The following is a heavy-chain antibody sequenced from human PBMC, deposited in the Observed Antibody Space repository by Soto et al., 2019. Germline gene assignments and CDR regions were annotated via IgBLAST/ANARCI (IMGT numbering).Heavy chain of an antibody. Sequence: GGSLRLSCAASGFTFSNAWMSWVRQAPGKGLEWIGRIKTNSDGGTVDYTSPVKGRFTISRDDSKSMLYLDLNSLKTEDTGVYFCATVYCATTSCYAPFDYWGKGTLVTVSS. CDR2: IKTNSDGGTV. D-gene: IGHD2-2*01. V-gene: IGHV3-15*01. J-gene: IGHJ4*02. CDR3: ATVYCATTSCYAPFDY. CDR1: GFTFSNAW.